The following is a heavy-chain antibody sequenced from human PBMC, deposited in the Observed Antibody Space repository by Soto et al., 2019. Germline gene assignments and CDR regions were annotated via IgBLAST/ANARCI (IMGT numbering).Heavy chain of an antibody. Sequence: ASVKVSCKASGYTFTSYDINWVRQATGQGLEWMGWMNPNSGNTGYAQKFQGRVTMTRNTSISTAYMELSSLRSEDTAVYYCASAKKPDYDILTGFDYPYYYGMDVWGQGTTVTVSS. CDR2: MNPNSGNT. CDR3: ASAKKPDYDILTGFDYPYYYGMDV. V-gene: IGHV1-8*01. D-gene: IGHD3-9*01. CDR1: GYTFTSYD. J-gene: IGHJ6*02.